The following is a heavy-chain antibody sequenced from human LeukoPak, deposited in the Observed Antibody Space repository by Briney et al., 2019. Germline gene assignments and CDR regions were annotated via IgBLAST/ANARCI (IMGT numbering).Heavy chain of an antibody. CDR1: GFTFSSNA. CDR2: ISGSGGST. CDR3: AKSPCYDSSGPIDY. V-gene: IGHV3-23*01. Sequence: GGSLRLSCAGSGFTFSSNAMSWVRQTPGKGLEWVSAISGSGGSTYYADSVKGRFTISRDNSKNTLYLQMSSLRAEDTAVYYCAKSPCYDSSGPIDYWGQGTLVTVSS. J-gene: IGHJ4*02. D-gene: IGHD3-22*01.